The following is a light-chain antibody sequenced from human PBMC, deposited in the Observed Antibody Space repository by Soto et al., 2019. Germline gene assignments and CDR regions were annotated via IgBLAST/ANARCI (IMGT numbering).Light chain of an antibody. CDR3: AAWDDSLSGRV. CDR1: SSNIGGNS. Sequence: QSVLTQPPSASGTPGQRVTISCSGSSSNIGGNSVYWYQQLPGTAPKVLIYRNNQRPSGVPDRFSGSKSGASASLAISGRRSEDEADYYCAAWDDSLSGRVFGGGTKLTVL. J-gene: IGLJ3*02. V-gene: IGLV1-47*01. CDR2: RNN.